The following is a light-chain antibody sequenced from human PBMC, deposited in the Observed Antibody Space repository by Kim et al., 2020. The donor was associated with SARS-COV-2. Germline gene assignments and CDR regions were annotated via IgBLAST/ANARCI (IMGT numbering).Light chain of an antibody. CDR2: NGF. CDR3: QQYVTLPYT. V-gene: IGKV1-33*01. Sequence: DVQMTQSPSSLSASIGDRITITCQASQDIDKYVNWYQQKQGEAPKLLIYNGFTLETGVPSRFSGRRSGTFFTVTITSLQPEDTGTYYCQQYVTLPYTFGQGPKLEI. CDR1: QDIDKY. J-gene: IGKJ2*01.